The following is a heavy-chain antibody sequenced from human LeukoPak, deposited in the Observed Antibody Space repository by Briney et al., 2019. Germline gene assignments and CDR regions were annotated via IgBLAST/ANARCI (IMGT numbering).Heavy chain of an antibody. CDR1: GGSISSYY. Sequence: SETLSLTCTVSGGSISSYYWSWIRQPAGKGLEWIGGIYTSGSTNYNPSLKSRVTMSVDTSKNQFSQKLSSVTAADTAVYYCASGSYYDSGSYYFDYWGQGTLVTVSS. CDR3: ASGSYYDSGSYYFDY. J-gene: IGHJ4*02. CDR2: IYTSGST. D-gene: IGHD3-10*01. V-gene: IGHV4-4*07.